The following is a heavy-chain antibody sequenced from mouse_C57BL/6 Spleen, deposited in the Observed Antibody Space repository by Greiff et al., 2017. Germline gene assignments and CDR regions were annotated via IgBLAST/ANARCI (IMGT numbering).Heavy chain of an antibody. D-gene: IGHD1-1*01. CDR1: GYTFTSYG. Sequence: QVQLQQSGAELARPGASVKMSCKASGYTFTSYGISWVKQRTGQGLEWIGEIYPRSGNTYYNEKFKGKATLTADKSSSTAYMELRSLTSEDSAVYFCAPNYYGSSYGAMDYWGQGTSVTVSS. V-gene: IGHV1-81*01. J-gene: IGHJ4*01. CDR3: APNYYGSSYGAMDY. CDR2: IYPRSGNT.